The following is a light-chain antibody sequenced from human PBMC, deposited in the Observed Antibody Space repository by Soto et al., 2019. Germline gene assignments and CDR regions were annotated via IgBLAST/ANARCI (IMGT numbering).Light chain of an antibody. CDR1: SSDVGAYNY. CDR3: PLYAGSDFGV. CDR2: EVS. Sequence: QSVLTQPPSASGSPGQSVTISCTGTSSDVGAYNYVSWYQQYPGKAPKLMIYEVSKRPSGVPDRFSGSKSGKTASLTVSGLHPEDGADYYAPLYAGSDFGVFGGGPKPPVL. J-gene: IGLJ3*02. V-gene: IGLV2-8*01.